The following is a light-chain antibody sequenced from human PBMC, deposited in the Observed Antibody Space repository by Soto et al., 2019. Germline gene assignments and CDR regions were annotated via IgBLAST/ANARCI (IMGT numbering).Light chain of an antibody. J-gene: IGLJ1*01. Sequence: QPVLTQPPSASGTPGQRVTISCSGSSSNIGSNTVNWYQQLPGTAPKLLIYPNNQRPSGVPDRFSGSKSGTSASLAISGLQSEDEADYYCAAWDDSLNGRVFGTGTKLTVL. CDR3: AAWDDSLNGRV. V-gene: IGLV1-44*01. CDR1: SSNIGSNT. CDR2: PNN.